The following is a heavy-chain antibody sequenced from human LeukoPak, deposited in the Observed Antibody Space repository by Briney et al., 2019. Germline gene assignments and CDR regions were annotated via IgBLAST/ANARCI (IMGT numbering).Heavy chain of an antibody. Sequence: GGSLRLSCAASGFTFSNYYMSWIRQAPGKGLEWVSYISGSSGSTNYADSVMGRFTISRDNGKNSLYLQMNSMRAEDTAVYYCARDQGENYDSSGYYPYWGQGTLVTVSS. J-gene: IGHJ4*02. CDR2: ISGSSGST. V-gene: IGHV3-11*06. D-gene: IGHD3-22*01. CDR3: ARDQGENYDSSGYYPY. CDR1: GFTFSNYY.